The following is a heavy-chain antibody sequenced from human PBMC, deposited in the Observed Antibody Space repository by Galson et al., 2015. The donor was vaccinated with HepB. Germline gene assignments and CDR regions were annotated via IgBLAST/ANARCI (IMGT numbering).Heavy chain of an antibody. D-gene: IGHD3-16*01. CDR3: TRDLGLAPGSLFDF. J-gene: IGHJ4*02. V-gene: IGHV1-18*04. Sequence: SVKVSCKAFGYTFTSFGISWVRQASGQGPEWMGWISAYNGDKKYAQKAQGRVIMTTDTSTNTAYMELRSLRSDDTAVYYCTRDLGLAPGSLFDFWGQGALVTVSP. CDR2: ISAYNGDK. CDR1: GYTFTSFG.